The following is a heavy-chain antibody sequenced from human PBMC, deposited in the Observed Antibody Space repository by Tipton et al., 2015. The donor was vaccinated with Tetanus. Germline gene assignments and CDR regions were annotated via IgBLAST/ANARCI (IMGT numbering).Heavy chain of an antibody. D-gene: IGHD1-26*01. CDR1: GGSVSSSGYF. CDR3: GRHGGSYIAYWCFDL. Sequence: TLSLTCTVSGGSVSSSGYFWGWIRQSPGKGLEWIGSINSGGTTYHNPSLKSRLAISADTSRNQFSLRLTSVTATDSAVYYCGRHGGSYIAYWCFDLWGRGSLVTVSS. J-gene: IGHJ2*01. V-gene: IGHV4-39*01. CDR2: INSGGTT.